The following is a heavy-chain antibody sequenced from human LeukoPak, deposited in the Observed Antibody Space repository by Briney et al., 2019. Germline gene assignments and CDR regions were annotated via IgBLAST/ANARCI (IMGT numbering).Heavy chain of an antibody. CDR3: ARDRRIAAAGLDY. D-gene: IGHD6-13*01. J-gene: IGHJ4*02. V-gene: IGHV3-48*04. Sequence: GGSLRLSCAASGFTFTSYSMNWVRQAPGKGLEWVSYISSSTSTTYYADSVKGRFTISRDNAKNSLYLQMNSLRAEDTAVYYCARDRRIAAAGLDYWGQGTLVTVSS. CDR1: GFTFTSYS. CDR2: ISSSTSTT.